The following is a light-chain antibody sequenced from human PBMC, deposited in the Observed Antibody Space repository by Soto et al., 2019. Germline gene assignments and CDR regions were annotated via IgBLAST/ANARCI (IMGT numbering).Light chain of an antibody. Sequence: ETVITQSPATLTVSPGERATLSCRASQSISSTLAWYQQTPGQATSLIIYDASNRAHGIPARFSGSGSGTDFPLTISSLEPEDFAIYYCQQRQYWHPLTFGQGTRLEIK. CDR3: QQRQYWHPLT. CDR1: QSISST. J-gene: IGKJ5*01. V-gene: IGKV3D-11*02. CDR2: DAS.